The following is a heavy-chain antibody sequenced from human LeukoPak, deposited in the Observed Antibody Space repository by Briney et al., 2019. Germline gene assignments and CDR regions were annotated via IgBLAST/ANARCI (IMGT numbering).Heavy chain of an antibody. CDR1: GFTFSDYY. CDR3: ARGPKDLGGYNWNDYGAFDI. V-gene: IGHV3-11*01. D-gene: IGHD1-1*01. Sequence: GGSLRLSCAASGFTFSDYYMSWIRQAPGTGLEWVSYISSSGSTIYYADSVKGRFTISRDNAKNSLYLQMNSLRAEDTAVYYCARGPKDLGGYNWNDYGAFDIWGQGTMVTVSS. J-gene: IGHJ3*02. CDR2: ISSSGSTI.